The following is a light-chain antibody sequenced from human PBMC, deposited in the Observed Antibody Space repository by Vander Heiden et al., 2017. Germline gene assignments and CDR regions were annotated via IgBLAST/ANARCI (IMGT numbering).Light chain of an antibody. V-gene: IGKV4-1*01. CDR2: WAS. CDR1: QTVLNSANNKNY. CDR3: QQYVGAET. J-gene: IGKJ2*01. Sequence: DIVLTQSPGSLALSLGERATINCKSSQTVLNSANNKNYLAWFQHKPGQPPKLLLYWASTRESGVPDRFSGGGSGTDFTLTISGLQPEDVAVYYCQQYVGAETVGQGTKVEIK.